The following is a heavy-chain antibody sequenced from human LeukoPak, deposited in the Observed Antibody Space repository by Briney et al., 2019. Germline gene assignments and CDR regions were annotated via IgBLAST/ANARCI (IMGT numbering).Heavy chain of an antibody. D-gene: IGHD3-3*01. V-gene: IGHV3-30*03. J-gene: IGHJ6*02. CDR3: ARGTDTKPFWSGYWVDV. Sequence: GGSLRLSCAASGFTFSTSAMHWVRQAPGKGLDWVAVISYDESNKYYADSVKGRFTISRDNSKNTLYLQMDSLRGEDTAMYYCARGTDTKPFWSGYWVDVWGQGTTVTVSS. CDR1: GFTFSTSA. CDR2: ISYDESNK.